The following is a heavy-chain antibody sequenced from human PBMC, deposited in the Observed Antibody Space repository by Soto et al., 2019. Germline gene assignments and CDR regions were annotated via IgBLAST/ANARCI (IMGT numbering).Heavy chain of an antibody. V-gene: IGHV4-4*02. CDR2: IHHSGSS. J-gene: IGHJ6*03. CDR1: GDSISRNNW. CDR3: ARHYDYSMDV. Sequence: QVQLQESGPGLVKPSGTLSLTCAVSGDSISRNNWWSWVRQPTGKGLEWIGEIHHSGSSNSNPSLKSRVPISVDKSKNQFSLKVTSVTAADTAVYYCARHYDYSMDVWGQGTTVTVSS.